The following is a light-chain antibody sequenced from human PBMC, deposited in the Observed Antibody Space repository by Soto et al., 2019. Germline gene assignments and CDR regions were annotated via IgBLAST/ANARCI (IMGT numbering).Light chain of an antibody. V-gene: IGKV1-5*03. CDR2: AS. Sequence: DIQMTQSPSTLSASVGDTVTITCRASQSISKASTLESGVPSRFSGSGSGTEFTLTISSLQPDDFATFYCQQYDRFPYTFGQGTKLEIK. J-gene: IGKJ2*01. CDR3: QQYDRFPYT. CDR1: QSIS.